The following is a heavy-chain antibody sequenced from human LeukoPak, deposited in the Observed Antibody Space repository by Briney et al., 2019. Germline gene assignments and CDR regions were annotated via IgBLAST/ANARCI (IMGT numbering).Heavy chain of an antibody. D-gene: IGHD3-9*01. CDR3: AKDLERRYFDWVPIGY. V-gene: IGHV3-23*01. Sequence: GGSLRLSCAASGFTFSSYAMSWVRQAPGKGLEWVSAICGSGGSTYYADSVKGRFTISRDNSKNTLYLQMNSLRAEDTAVYYCAKDLERRYFDWVPIGYWGQGTLVTVSS. CDR2: ICGSGGST. CDR1: GFTFSSYA. J-gene: IGHJ4*02.